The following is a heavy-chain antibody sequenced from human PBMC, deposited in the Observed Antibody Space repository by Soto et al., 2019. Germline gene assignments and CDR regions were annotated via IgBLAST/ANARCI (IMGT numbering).Heavy chain of an antibody. J-gene: IGHJ1*01. Sequence: QVQLVQSGAEVKRPGASVKVSCKASGYSFTSYYIHWARQAPGQGLEWMGIIDPSGGSPNYAQKFQGGVTMTRDTSTSTVYMELSSLTSEDTAVYYCARVRYGGNSVYCQHWGQGTLVTVSS. CDR3: ARVRYGGNSVYCQH. CDR2: IDPSGGSP. V-gene: IGHV1-46*01. D-gene: IGHD4-17*01. CDR1: GYSFTSYY.